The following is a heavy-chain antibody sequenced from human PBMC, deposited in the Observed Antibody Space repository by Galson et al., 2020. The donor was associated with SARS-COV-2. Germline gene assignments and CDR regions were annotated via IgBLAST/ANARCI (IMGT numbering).Heavy chain of an antibody. CDR1: GFSLSNATMG. J-gene: IGHJ2*01. CDR3: TQVVIENWYFNL. D-gene: IGHD2-15*01. V-gene: IGHV2-26*02. CDR2: IFSNDEK. Sequence: FGPTLVKPTETLTLTCTVSGFSLSNATMGVSWIRQPPGKALEWLAHIFSNDEKSYTTSLKSRLTISKDTSKSQVVLTMTNMDPVDTATYFCTQVVIENWYFNLWGRGTLVTVSS.